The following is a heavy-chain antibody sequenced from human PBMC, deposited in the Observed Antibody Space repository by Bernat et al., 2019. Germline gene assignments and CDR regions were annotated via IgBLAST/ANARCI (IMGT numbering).Heavy chain of an antibody. J-gene: IGHJ4*02. CDR1: GFTFTNYG. CDR2: IKQDGSEK. Sequence: VQLVESGGGVVQPGRSLRLSCAASGFTFTNYGMHWVRQAPGKGLEWVANIKQDGSEKYYVDSVKGRFTISRDNAKNSVYLQMNSLRADDTALYYCARDSPLRGDYWGQGTLVTVSS. CDR3: ARDSPLRGDY. V-gene: IGHV3-7*03.